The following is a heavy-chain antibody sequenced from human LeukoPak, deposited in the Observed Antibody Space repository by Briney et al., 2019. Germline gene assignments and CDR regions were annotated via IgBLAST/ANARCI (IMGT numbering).Heavy chain of an antibody. CDR3: ARGGWDAFDI. J-gene: IGHJ3*02. Sequence: SETLSLTCTVSGDSINSYYWSWIRQPPGKGLEWIGFINYSGTTNYNPSLKSRVTISVDTSKKQFSLKLSFVTAADTAVYYCARGGWDAFDIWGQGTMVTVSS. CDR1: GDSINSYY. V-gene: IGHV4-59*01. CDR2: INYSGTT. D-gene: IGHD2-15*01.